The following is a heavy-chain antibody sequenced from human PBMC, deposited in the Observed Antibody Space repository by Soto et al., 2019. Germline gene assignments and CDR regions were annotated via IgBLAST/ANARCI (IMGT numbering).Heavy chain of an antibody. Sequence: GSLRLSCAASGFSFSTYGMHWVRQAPGKGLEWVAFISNDGSNKYYADSVKGRFTISRDNSKNTLYLQMNSLRAEDTAVYYYAKDGRPVYYDILTGYSPGYWGQGTLVTVSS. V-gene: IGHV3-30*18. CDR2: ISNDGSNK. D-gene: IGHD3-9*01. CDR3: AKDGRPVYYDILTGYSPGY. CDR1: GFSFSTYG. J-gene: IGHJ4*02.